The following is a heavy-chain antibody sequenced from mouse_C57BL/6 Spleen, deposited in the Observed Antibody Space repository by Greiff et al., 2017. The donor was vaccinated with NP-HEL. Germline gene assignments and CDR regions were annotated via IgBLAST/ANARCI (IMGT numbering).Heavy chain of an antibody. J-gene: IGHJ2*01. D-gene: IGHD1-1*01. V-gene: IGHV7-3*01. CDR1: GFTFTDYY. CDR3: ARSITTVVADY. CDR2: IRNKANGYTT. Sequence: DVKLVESGGGLVQPGGSLSLSCAASGFTFTDYYMSWLRQPPGKALEWLGFIRNKANGYTTEYSASVKGRFTISRDNSQSILYLQMNALRAEDSATYYCARSITTVVADYWGQGTTLTVSS.